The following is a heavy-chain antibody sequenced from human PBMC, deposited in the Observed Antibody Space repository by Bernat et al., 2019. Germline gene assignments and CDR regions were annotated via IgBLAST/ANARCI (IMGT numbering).Heavy chain of an antibody. Sequence: QVTLKESGPVLVKPIETLTLTCTVSGFSLSNARMGVSWIRQPPGKALEWLAHIFSNDEKSYSTSLKSRLTISKDTSKSQVVLTMTNMDPVDTATYYCARILTYCGGDCYSDSLVRWFDPGGQGTLVTVSS. D-gene: IGHD2-21*02. J-gene: IGHJ5*02. CDR3: ARILTYCGGDCYSDSLVRWFDP. CDR2: IFSNDEK. V-gene: IGHV2-26*01. CDR1: GFSLSNARMG.